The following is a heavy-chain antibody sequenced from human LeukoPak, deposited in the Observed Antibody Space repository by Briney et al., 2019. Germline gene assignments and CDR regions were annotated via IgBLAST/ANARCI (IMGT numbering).Heavy chain of an antibody. CDR1: GFTFSSYS. V-gene: IGHV3-21*01. Sequence: GGSLRLSSVASGFTFSSYSMNWVRQAPGKGLEWVSSISSSSSYIYYADSVRGRFTISTDNAKDSLYLHMNSLRAEDRAVYYCARDCLREVITHPLCFDYWGQGTLVTVSS. CDR2: ISSSSSYI. D-gene: IGHD3-10*01. CDR3: ARDCLREVITHPLCFDY. J-gene: IGHJ4*02.